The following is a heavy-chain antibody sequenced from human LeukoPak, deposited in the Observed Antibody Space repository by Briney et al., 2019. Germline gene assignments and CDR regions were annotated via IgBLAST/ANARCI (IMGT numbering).Heavy chain of an antibody. J-gene: IGHJ6*02. CDR2: IWSDGSNK. Sequence: PGGSLRLSCAASGFTFSSYVMHWVRQAPGKGLEWVAVIWSDGSNKYYADSVKGRFAISRDNARNSLSLQMNSLRAEDTAIYYCARDTGSYTGMDVWGQGTTVTVTS. CDR3: ARDTGSYTGMDV. D-gene: IGHD1-26*01. CDR1: GFTFSSYV. V-gene: IGHV3-33*01.